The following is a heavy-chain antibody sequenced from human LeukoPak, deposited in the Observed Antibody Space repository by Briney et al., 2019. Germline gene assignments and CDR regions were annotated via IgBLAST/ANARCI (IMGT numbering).Heavy chain of an antibody. CDR1: GFTFSSYA. Sequence: PGRSLRLSCAASGFTFSSYAMHWVRQAPGKGLEWVAVISYDGSNKYYADSVKGRFTISRDNSKNTLYLQMNSLRAEDTAVYYCAKDRHGIVGATPFDHWGQGTLVIVSS. J-gene: IGHJ4*02. V-gene: IGHV3-30-3*01. CDR2: ISYDGSNK. CDR3: AKDRHGIVGATPFDH. D-gene: IGHD1-26*01.